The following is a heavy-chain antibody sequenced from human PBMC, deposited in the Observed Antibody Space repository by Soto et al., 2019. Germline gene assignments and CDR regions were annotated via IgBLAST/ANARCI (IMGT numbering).Heavy chain of an antibody. V-gene: IGHV3-66*01. Sequence: PGGSLRLSCAASGFTVSSNYMSWVRQAPGKGLEWVSVIYSGGSTYYADSVKGRFTISRDNSKNTLYLQMNSLRAEDTAVYYCARDHVGTAMGTYYYYGMDVWGKGTTFTVSS. CDR2: IYSGGST. J-gene: IGHJ6*04. D-gene: IGHD5-18*01. CDR3: ARDHVGTAMGTYYYYGMDV. CDR1: GFTVSSNY.